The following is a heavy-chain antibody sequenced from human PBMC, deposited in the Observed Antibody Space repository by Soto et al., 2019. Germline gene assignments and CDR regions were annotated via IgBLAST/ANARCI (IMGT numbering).Heavy chain of an antibody. CDR3: ARDSRRITGTTREDYYYYGMDV. D-gene: IGHD1-20*01. Sequence: SETLSLTCTVSGGSISSGGYYWSWIRQHPGKGLEWIGYIYYSGSTYYNPSLKSRVTISVDTSKNQFSLKLSSVTAADTAVYYCARDSRRITGTTREDYYYYGMDVWGQGTTVTVSS. CDR2: IYYSGST. V-gene: IGHV4-31*03. CDR1: GGSISSGGYY. J-gene: IGHJ6*02.